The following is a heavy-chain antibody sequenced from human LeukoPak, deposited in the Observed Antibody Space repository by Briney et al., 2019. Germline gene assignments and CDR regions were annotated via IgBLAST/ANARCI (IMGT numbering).Heavy chain of an antibody. Sequence: ASVKVSCKASGYTFTAYYMHWVRQAPGQRLEWMGWINSNSGATGSSQKFQDRVTMTRDTSITTAYMELSSLGSDDTAVYYCARETLLGTKDFDYWGQGTLVTVSS. CDR3: ARETLLGTKDFDY. V-gene: IGHV1-2*02. CDR1: GYTFTAYY. J-gene: IGHJ4*02. D-gene: IGHD7-27*01. CDR2: INSNSGAT.